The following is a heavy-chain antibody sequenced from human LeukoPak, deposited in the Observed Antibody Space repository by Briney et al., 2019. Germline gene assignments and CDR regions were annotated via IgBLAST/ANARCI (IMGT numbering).Heavy chain of an antibody. CDR1: GGSFSGYY. J-gene: IGHJ4*02. V-gene: IGHV4-34*01. CDR3: ARERSPYYYDGSCYYPLYYFDD. D-gene: IGHD3-22*01. Sequence: SETLSLTCAVYGGSFSGYYWSWIRQPPGKGLEWIGEINHSGSTNYNPSLKSRVTISVDTSKNQFSLKLSSVTAADTAVYYCARERSPYYYDGSCYYPLYYFDDWGQGTLVTVSS. CDR2: INHSGST.